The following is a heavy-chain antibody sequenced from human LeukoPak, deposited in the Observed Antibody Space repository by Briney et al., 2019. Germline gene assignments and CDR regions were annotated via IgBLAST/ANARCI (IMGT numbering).Heavy chain of an antibody. CDR3: ARDQQIVVVPAATGGWFDP. CDR1: GYTFTSYG. CDR2: ISAYNGNT. Sequence: ASVKVSCKASGYTFTSYGISWVRQAPGQGLEWMGWISAYNGNTNYAQKLQGRVTMTTDTSTSTAYMELRSLRSDDTAVYYCARDQQIVVVPAATGGWFDPWGQGTLVTVSS. J-gene: IGHJ5*02. D-gene: IGHD2-2*01. V-gene: IGHV1-18*01.